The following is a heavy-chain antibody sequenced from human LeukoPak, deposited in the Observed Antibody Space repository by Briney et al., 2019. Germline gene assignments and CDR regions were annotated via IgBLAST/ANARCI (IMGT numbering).Heavy chain of an antibody. CDR2: ISPSGGST. CDR3: VRGDSSGYYWGFDY. CDR1: GYTFTSNY. J-gene: IGHJ4*02. Sequence: ASVKVSCKAFGYTFTSNYMHWVRQAPGQGPEWMGVISPSGGSTTYAQKLQGRVTMTTDTSTSTAYMELRSLRSDDTAVYYCVRGDSSGYYWGFDYWGQGTLVTVSS. D-gene: IGHD3-22*01. V-gene: IGHV1-46*01.